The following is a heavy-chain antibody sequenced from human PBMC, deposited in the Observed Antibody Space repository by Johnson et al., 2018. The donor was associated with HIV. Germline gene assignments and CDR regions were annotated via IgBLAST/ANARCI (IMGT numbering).Heavy chain of an antibody. D-gene: IGHD3-10*01. V-gene: IGHV3-30*04. Sequence: QVQLVESGGGVVQPGRSLRLSCAASGFTFSTYDMHWVRQAPGKGLEWVAVISYDGSNKYYADSVKGRFTISRDNAMKSLYLQMNSLRAEDTAVYYCAKDSSFSYYYSDAFDIWGQGTMVTVSS. CDR2: ISYDGSNK. J-gene: IGHJ3*02. CDR3: AKDSSFSYYYSDAFDI. CDR1: GFTFSTYD.